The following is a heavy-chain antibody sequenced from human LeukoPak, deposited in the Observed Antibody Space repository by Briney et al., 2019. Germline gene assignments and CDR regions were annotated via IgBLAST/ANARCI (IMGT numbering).Heavy chain of an antibody. CDR1: GFTFDDYA. Sequence: GGSLRLSCAASGFTFDDYAMTWVRQAPGKGLEWVSTISWNSGSKDYADSVKGRFTISRDNAKNSLYLQMNSLRAEDTAVYYCARDWYSSSFGSHYWGQGTLVTVSS. V-gene: IGHV3-9*01. D-gene: IGHD6-6*01. J-gene: IGHJ4*02. CDR2: ISWNSGSK. CDR3: ARDWYSSSFGSHY.